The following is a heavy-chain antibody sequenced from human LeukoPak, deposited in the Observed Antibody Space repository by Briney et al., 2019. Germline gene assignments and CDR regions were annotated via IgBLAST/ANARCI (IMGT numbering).Heavy chain of an antibody. J-gene: IGHJ4*02. D-gene: IGHD5-12*01. CDR2: IRNDRIT. V-gene: IGHV3-15*01. Sequence: PGGSLRLSCVLSGLTFSDAWMSWVRQAPGKGLEWVGRIRNDRITDYAAPVQGRFSISRDNSKNTFYLQMNSLRTEDTGMYFCTWMATIFTVDYWGQGTLVTVPS. CDR1: GLTFSDAW. CDR3: TWMATIFTVDY.